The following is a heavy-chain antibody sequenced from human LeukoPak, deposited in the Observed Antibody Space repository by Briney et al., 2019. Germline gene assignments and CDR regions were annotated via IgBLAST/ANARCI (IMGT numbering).Heavy chain of an antibody. CDR1: ELTFTSYS. Sequence: GGSLRLSCVASELTFTSYSMKRVRQAPGQGLEWVSSISISSSLIYYADSVRGRFTISRDNAKNSVYLQMNSLRAEDTAVYYCARGQHPSDAFDIWGQGTMVTVS. V-gene: IGHV3-21*01. CDR2: ISISSSLI. CDR3: ARGQHPSDAFDI. D-gene: IGHD6-13*01. J-gene: IGHJ3*02.